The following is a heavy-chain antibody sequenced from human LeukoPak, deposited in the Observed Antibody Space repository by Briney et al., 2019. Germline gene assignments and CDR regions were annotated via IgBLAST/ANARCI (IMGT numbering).Heavy chain of an antibody. J-gene: IGHJ4*02. Sequence: SETLSLTCTVSGGSISSNTYFWGWIRQPPGKGLEWIGSIYYNGNSFYNPSLKSRFTTSVDTSKNQFSLNLSSVTAADTAVYFCTGELAGTTVHYWGQGTLVTVSS. V-gene: IGHV4-39*07. D-gene: IGHD1-7*01. CDR3: TGELAGTTVHY. CDR1: GGSISSNTYF. CDR2: IYYNGNS.